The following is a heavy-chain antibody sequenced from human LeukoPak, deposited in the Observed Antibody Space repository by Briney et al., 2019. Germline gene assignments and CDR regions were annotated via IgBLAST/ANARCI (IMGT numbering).Heavy chain of an antibody. CDR2: IRFDGSNN. J-gene: IGHJ4*02. CDR1: GFTFTSHD. V-gene: IGHV3-30*02. D-gene: IGHD3-10*01. CDR3: AKTARYYYASGSYYPFDY. Sequence: GGSLRLSCAASGFTFTSHDMHWVRQAPGKGLEWVAFIRFDGSNNYYAESVKGRFTISRDNSKDTLYLQMNSLRAEDTAVYYCAKTARYYYASGSYYPFDYWGQGTLVTVSS.